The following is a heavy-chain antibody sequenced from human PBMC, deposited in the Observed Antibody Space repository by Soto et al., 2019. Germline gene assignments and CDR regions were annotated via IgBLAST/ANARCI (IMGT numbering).Heavy chain of an antibody. CDR3: ARGTGLRLGELSPDP. CDR2: IIPILGIA. J-gene: IGHJ5*02. V-gene: IGHV1-69*02. CDR1: GGTFSSYT. D-gene: IGHD3-16*02. Sequence: QVQLVQSGAEVKKPGSSVKVSCKASGGTFSSYTISWVRQAPGQGLEWMGRIIPILGIANYAQKFQGRVTITADKSTSTADMELSSLRSEDTAVYYCARGTGLRLGELSPDPWGQGTLVTVSS.